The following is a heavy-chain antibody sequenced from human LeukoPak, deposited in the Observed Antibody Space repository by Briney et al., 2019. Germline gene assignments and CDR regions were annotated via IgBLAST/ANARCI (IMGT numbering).Heavy chain of an antibody. J-gene: IGHJ4*02. CDR1: GYSISSGYY. CDR3: ARRTGGRFDY. D-gene: IGHD3-16*01. Sequence: SETLSLTCAVSGYSISSGYYWGWIRQPPGKGLEWIGSIYHSGSTYYNPSLKSRFTISVDTSKNQFSLKLSSVPAADTAVYYCARRTGGRFDYWGQGTLVTVSA. CDR2: IYHSGST. V-gene: IGHV4-38-2*01.